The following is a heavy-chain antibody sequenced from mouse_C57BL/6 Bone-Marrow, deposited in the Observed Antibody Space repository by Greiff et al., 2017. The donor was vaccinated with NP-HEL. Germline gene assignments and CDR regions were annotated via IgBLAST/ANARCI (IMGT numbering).Heavy chain of an antibody. CDR3: ARRKITTVVEGYYAMDY. V-gene: IGHV1-81*01. J-gene: IGHJ4*01. D-gene: IGHD1-1*01. CDR2: IYPRSGNT. CDR1: GYTFTSYG. Sequence: VKLVESGAELARPGASVKLSCKASGYTFTSYGISWVKQRTGQGLEWIGEIYPRSGNTYYNEKFKGKATLTADKSSSTAYMELRSLTSEDSAVYFCARRKITTVVEGYYAMDYWGQGTSVTVSS.